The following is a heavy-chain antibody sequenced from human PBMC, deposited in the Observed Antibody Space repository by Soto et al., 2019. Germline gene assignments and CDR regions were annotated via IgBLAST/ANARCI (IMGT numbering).Heavy chain of an antibody. CDR2: IWYDGSNK. Sequence: LSCAASGFTFSSYGMHWVRQAPGKGLGWVALIWYDGSNKYYADSVKGRFTISRDNSKNTLYLQINSLRAEDTAVYYCARDSSSWNYFDYCGQGTLVTVSS. J-gene: IGHJ4*02. D-gene: IGHD6-13*01. CDR1: GFTFSSYG. CDR3: ARDSSSWNYFDY. V-gene: IGHV3-33*01.